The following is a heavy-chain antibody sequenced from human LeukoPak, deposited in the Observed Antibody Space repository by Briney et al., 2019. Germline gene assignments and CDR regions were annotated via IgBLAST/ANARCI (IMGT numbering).Heavy chain of an antibody. Sequence: SVKVSCKASGGTFSSYAISWVRQAPGQGLEWMGGIIPIFGTANYAQKFQGRVTITADESTSTAYVELSSLRSEDTAVYYCARDAGGGYENAFDIWGQGTMVTVSS. D-gene: IGHD5-12*01. V-gene: IGHV1-69*13. CDR1: GGTFSSYA. CDR2: IIPIFGTA. J-gene: IGHJ3*02. CDR3: ARDAGGGYENAFDI.